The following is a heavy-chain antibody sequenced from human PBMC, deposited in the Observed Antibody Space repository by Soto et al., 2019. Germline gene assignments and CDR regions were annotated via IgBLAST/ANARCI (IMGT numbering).Heavy chain of an antibody. CDR1: GYTFTGYY. CDR3: ARAGRRYSSSWYSYYYGMDV. Sequence: QVQLVQSGAEVKKPGASVKVSCKASGYTFTGYYMHWVRQAPGPVLEWMGWINPNSGGTNYAQKFQGRVTMTRDTAISTAYMELSRRRSDDTAVYYCARAGRRYSSSWYSYYYGMDVWGQGTTVTVSS. CDR2: INPNSGGT. V-gene: IGHV1-2*02. J-gene: IGHJ6*02. D-gene: IGHD6-13*01.